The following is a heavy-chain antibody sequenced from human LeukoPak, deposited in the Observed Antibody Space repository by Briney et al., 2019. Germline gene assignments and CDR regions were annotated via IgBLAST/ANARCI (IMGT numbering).Heavy chain of an antibody. CDR1: GFTFGTYS. Sequence: GGSLRLSCAASGFTFGTYSMNWVRQAPGEGLEWVAYIGYSGSDIYYADSVKGRFTISRDNSKNTVHLQLSSLRAADTALYSCARDLTERKYYIAFWGQGTLVTVSS. CDR2: IGYSGSDI. V-gene: IGHV3-30*02. J-gene: IGHJ4*02. CDR3: ARDLTERKYYIAF. D-gene: IGHD2-8*02.